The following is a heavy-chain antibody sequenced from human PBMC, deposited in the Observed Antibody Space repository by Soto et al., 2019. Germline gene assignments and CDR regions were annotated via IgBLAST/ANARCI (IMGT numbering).Heavy chain of an antibody. CDR3: ARDSYSSLFDS. J-gene: IGHJ5*01. D-gene: IGHD6-19*01. Sequence: EVQLVESGGGLVKPGGSLRLSCVASGFTLSSFSMSWIRQTPGKGLEWVSSITTGNDYISYADSVKGRFTISRDNAKNSLFLLMNSLKADDTALYFCARDSYSSLFDSWGQGTLVTVSS. CDR2: ITTGNDYI. V-gene: IGHV3-21*02. CDR1: GFTLSSFS.